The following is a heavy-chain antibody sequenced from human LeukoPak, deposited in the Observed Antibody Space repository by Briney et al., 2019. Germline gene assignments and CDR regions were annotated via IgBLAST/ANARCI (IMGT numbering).Heavy chain of an antibody. Sequence: SESLSLTCTVSGGSICSGDYYCSWIRQPPGKCIEWIGYIYYSGSTCYNPALKSRLTISVNTSKNKFSLKLTSVTAADTAVYYCARDNQSKVGALDYWGQGTLVTVSS. J-gene: IGHJ4*02. V-gene: IGHV4-30-4*08. CDR3: ARDNQSKVGALDY. D-gene: IGHD1-26*01. CDR1: GGSICSGDYY. CDR2: IYYSGST.